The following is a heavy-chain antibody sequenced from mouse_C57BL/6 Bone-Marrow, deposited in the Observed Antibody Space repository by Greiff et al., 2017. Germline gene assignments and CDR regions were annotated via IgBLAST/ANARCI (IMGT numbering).Heavy chain of an antibody. V-gene: IGHV5-4*03. CDR2: ISDGGSYT. D-gene: IGHD2-2*01. Sequence: EVKVVESGGGLVKPGGSLKLSCAASGFTFSSYAMSWVRQTPEKRLEWVATISDGGSYTYYPDNVKGRFTISRDNAKNNLYLQMSHLKSEDTAMYYCARVALFSGLPYYVDYWGKGTTLTVSS. J-gene: IGHJ2*01. CDR1: GFTFSSYA. CDR3: ARVALFSGLPYYVDY.